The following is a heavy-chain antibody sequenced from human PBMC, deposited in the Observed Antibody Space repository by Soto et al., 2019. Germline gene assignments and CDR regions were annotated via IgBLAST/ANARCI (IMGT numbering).Heavy chain of an antibody. CDR1: GDPLSSGSYY. CDR3: ARAASPYFDFLSAFHP. CDR2: IYYTGTT. V-gene: IGHV4-61*01. J-gene: IGHJ5*02. D-gene: IGHD3-9*01. Sequence: KPSETLSLTCTVSGDPLSSGSYYWSWIRQSPGKRLEWIAYIYYTGTTKYNPSLKSRVTISVDTSKNQFSLRLTSVTAADTAVYYCARAASPYFDFLSAFHPWGQGTLVTVSS.